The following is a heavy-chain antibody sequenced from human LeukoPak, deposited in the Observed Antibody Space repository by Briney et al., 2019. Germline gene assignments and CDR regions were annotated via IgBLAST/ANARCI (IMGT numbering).Heavy chain of an antibody. V-gene: IGHV4-34*01. Sequence: ETLSLTCTVSGGSISSYCCSWIRQPPGKGLEWIGEINHSGSTNYNPSLKSRVTISVDTSKNKFSLKLSSVTAADTAVYYCARHTRIVGALDYWGQGTLVTVSS. CDR3: ARHTRIVGALDY. CDR1: GGSISSYC. J-gene: IGHJ4*02. D-gene: IGHD1-26*01. CDR2: INHSGST.